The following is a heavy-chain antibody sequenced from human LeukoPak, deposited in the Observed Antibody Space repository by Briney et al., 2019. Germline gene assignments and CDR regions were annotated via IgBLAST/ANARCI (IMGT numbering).Heavy chain of an antibody. D-gene: IGHD2/OR15-2a*01. V-gene: IGHV3-21*01. J-gene: IGHJ4*02. Sequence: GGSLRLSCAASGFTFRSLSLDWVRQAPGKGLEWVSSITGAGSIQYADSVQGRFTISSDNNQNSIFLQINSLRDEDTAVYYCVRDVIHSYFDIWGQGILVTVSS. CDR1: GFTFRSLS. CDR2: ITGAGSI. CDR3: VRDVIHSYFDI.